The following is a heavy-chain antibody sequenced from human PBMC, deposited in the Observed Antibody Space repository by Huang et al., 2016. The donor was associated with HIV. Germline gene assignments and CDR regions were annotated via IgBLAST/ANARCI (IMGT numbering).Heavy chain of an antibody. V-gene: IGHV3-23*01. CDR2: ISGTAAHT. J-gene: IGHJ4*02. D-gene: IGHD1-1*01. CDR1: GFNFRVYA. Sequence: EVRLLESGGDLVRPGGCLRLSCQTSGFNFRVYAMNWVRQAPGLGVEWVARISGTAAHTYFAASVKGRFSISRDNDQNTVSLQMNSLGAEDTGIYYCAKAPQVLSQALDGWGQGILVTVSS. CDR3: AKAPQVLSQALDG.